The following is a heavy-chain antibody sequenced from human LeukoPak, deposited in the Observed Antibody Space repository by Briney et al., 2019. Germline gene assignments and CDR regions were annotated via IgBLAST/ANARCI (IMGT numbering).Heavy chain of an antibody. CDR2: INHSGST. Sequence: SETLSLTCAVYGGSFSGYYWNWIRQPPGKGLEWIGEINHSGSTNYNPSLKSRVTISVDTSKNQLSLKLISVTAADTAVYYCARGRGSPPLKHRRIGAQAAFDIWGQGTMVTVSS. D-gene: IGHD6-25*01. J-gene: IGHJ3*02. V-gene: IGHV4-34*01. CDR3: ARGRGSPPLKHRRIGAQAAFDI. CDR1: GGSFSGYY.